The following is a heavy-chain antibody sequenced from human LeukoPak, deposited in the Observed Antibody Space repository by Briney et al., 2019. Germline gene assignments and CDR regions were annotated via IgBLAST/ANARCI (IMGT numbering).Heavy chain of an antibody. V-gene: IGHV1-69*13. CDR3: ARAPTYYDFWSGYYDYFDY. CDR1: GYTFASYA. Sequence: ASVKVSCKASGYTFASYAMHWVRQAPGQELEWMGGIIPIFGTANYAQKFQGRVTITADESTSTAYMELSSLRSEDTAVYYCARAPTYYDFWSGYYDYFDYWGQGTLVTVSS. D-gene: IGHD3-3*01. J-gene: IGHJ4*02. CDR2: IIPIFGTA.